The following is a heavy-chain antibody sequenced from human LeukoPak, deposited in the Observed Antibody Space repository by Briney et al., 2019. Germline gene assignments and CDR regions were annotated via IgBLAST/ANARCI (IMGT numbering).Heavy chain of an antibody. CDR2: ISSSGSTI. J-gene: IGHJ4*02. D-gene: IGHD5-12*01. V-gene: IGHV3-11*01. CDR3: ARVLVATIDPFDY. Sequence: GGSLRLSCAASGFTFSDYYMSWIRQAPGKGLEWVSYISSSGSTIYYADSVKGRFTISRDNAKNSLYLQMNSLRAEDTAVYYCARVLVATIDPFDYWGQGTLVTVSS. CDR1: GFTFSDYY.